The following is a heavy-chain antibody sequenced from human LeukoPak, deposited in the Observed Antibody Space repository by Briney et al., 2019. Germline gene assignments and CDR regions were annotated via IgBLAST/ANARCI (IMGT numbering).Heavy chain of an antibody. V-gene: IGHV4-39*01. CDR3: ARRLYCSSTSCYYFYYYGMDV. CDR1: GGSISSSSYY. CDR2: IYYSGST. J-gene: IGHJ6*02. D-gene: IGHD2-2*01. Sequence: PSETLSLTCTVSGGSISSSSYYWGWIRQPPGKGLEWIGSIYYSGSTYYNPSLKSRVTISVDTSKNRFSLKLSSVTAADTAVYYCARRLYCSSTSCYYFYYYGMDVWGQGTTVTVSS.